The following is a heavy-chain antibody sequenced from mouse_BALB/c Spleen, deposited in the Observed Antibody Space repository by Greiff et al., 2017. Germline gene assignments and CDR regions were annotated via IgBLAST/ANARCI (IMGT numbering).Heavy chain of an antibody. CDR1: GFTFSSFG. J-gene: IGHJ1*01. Sequence: EVKVVESGGGLVQPGGSRKLSCAASGFTFSSFGMHWVRQAPEKGLEWVAYISSGSSTIYYADTVKGRFTISRDNPKNTLFLQMTSLRSEDTAMYYCAREGAGTSWYFDVWGAGTTVTVSS. V-gene: IGHV5-17*02. CDR3: AREGAGTSWYFDV. CDR2: ISSGSSTI. D-gene: IGHD4-1*01.